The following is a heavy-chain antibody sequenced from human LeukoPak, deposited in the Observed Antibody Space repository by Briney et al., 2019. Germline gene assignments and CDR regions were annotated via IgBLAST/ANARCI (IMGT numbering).Heavy chain of an antibody. Sequence: GGSLRHSCAASGFTFDDYAMHWVRQAPGKGLEWVSGISWNSGSIGYADSVKGRFTISRDNAKNSLYLQMNSLRAEDTALYYCAREHYFYYLDAWGKGTTVTVSS. J-gene: IGHJ6*03. V-gene: IGHV3-9*01. CDR3: AREHYFYYLDA. CDR2: ISWNSGSI. CDR1: GFTFDDYA.